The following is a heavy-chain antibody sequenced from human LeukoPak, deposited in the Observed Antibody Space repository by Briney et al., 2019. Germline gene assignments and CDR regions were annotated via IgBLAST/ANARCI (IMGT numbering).Heavy chain of an antibody. J-gene: IGHJ4*02. D-gene: IGHD5-18*01. CDR3: ARVHSYGIYYFDY. CDR1: GYTFTSYD. Sequence: ASVKVSCKASGYTFTSYDINWVRQATGQGLKWMGWMNPNSGNTGYAQKFQSRVTITRNTSISTAYMELSSLRSEDTAVYYCARVHSYGIYYFDYWGQGTLVTVSS. CDR2: MNPNSGNT. V-gene: IGHV1-8*03.